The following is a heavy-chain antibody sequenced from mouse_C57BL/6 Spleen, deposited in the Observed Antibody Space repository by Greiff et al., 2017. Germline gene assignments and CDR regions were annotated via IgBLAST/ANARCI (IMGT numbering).Heavy chain of an antibody. CDR1: GYSITSGYY. CDR2: ISYDGSN. V-gene: IGHV3-6*01. CDR3: ARGDGLAMGY. J-gene: IGHJ4*01. Sequence: ESGPGLVKPSQSLSLTCSVTGYSITSGYYWNWIRQFPGNKLEWIGYISYDGSNNYNPSLKNRISITPDNSKNQFFLKLNSVTTEDTATYYCARGDGLAMGYRGQGTSVTVSS. D-gene: IGHD1-2*01.